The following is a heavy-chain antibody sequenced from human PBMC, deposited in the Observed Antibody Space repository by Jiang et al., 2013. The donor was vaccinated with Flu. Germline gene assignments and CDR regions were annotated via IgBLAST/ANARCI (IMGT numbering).Heavy chain of an antibody. J-gene: IGHJ4*02. V-gene: IGHV3-23*01. D-gene: IGHD3-10*01. CDR2: ISGSGGST. CDR1: GFTFSSYA. Sequence: VQLLESGGGLVQPGGSLRLSCAASGFTFSSYAMSWVRQAPGKGLEWVSAISGSGGSTYYADSVKGRFTISRDNSKNTLYLQMNSLRAEDTAVYYCAACYGSGSYFFDYWGQGTLVTVSS. CDR3: AACYGSGSYFFDY.